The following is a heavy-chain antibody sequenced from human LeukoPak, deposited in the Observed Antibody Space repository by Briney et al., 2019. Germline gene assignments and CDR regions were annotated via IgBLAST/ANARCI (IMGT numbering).Heavy chain of an antibody. CDR1: GYTFTSYG. J-gene: IGHJ5*02. CDR3: ARGSGCSGGSCYSHWFDP. D-gene: IGHD2-15*01. CDR2: ISAYNGNT. V-gene: IGHV1-18*01. Sequence: EASVKVSCKASGYTFTSYGVSWVRQAPGQGLEWMGWISAYNGNTNYAKNLQGRVTMTTDTSTSTAYMELRSLRSADTAVYYGARGSGCSGGSCYSHWFDPWGQGTLVTVSS.